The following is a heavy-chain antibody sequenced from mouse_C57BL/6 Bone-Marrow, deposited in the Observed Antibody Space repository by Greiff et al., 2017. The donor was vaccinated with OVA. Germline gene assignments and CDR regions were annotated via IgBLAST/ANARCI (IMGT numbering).Heavy chain of an antibody. J-gene: IGHJ3*01. CDR3: ARDLGASYGSSAWFAY. CDR1: GYSITSGYY. CDR2: ISYDGSN. V-gene: IGHV3-6*01. Sequence: EVKLMESGPGLVKPSQSLSLTCSVTGYSITSGYYWNWIRQFPGNKLEWMGYISYDGSNNYNPSLKNRISITRDTSKNQFFLKLNSVTTEDTATYYCARDLGASYGSSAWFAYWGQGTLVTVSA. D-gene: IGHD1-1*01.